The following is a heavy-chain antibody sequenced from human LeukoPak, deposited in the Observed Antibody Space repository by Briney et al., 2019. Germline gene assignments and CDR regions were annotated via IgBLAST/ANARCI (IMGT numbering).Heavy chain of an antibody. V-gene: IGHV3-21*01. CDR1: GFTFSSYS. D-gene: IGHD3-22*01. CDR3: AKDKPSDYFAYYFDY. Sequence: GGSLRLSCAASGFTFSSYSMNWVRQAPGKGLEWVSSISSSSSYIYYADSVKGRFTISRDNAKNSLYLQMNSLRAEDTAVYYCAKDKPSDYFAYYFDYWGQGTLVTVSS. J-gene: IGHJ4*02. CDR2: ISSSSSYI.